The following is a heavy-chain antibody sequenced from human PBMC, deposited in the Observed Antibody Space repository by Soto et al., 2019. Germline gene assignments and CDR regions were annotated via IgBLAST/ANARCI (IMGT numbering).Heavy chain of an antibody. Sequence: TLSLTCTVSGGSISSGGYYWSWIRQHPGKGLEWIGYIYYSGSTYYNPSLKSRVTISVDTSKNQFSLKLSSVTAADTAVYYCARDNDGGLFDYWGQGTLVTVSA. CDR2: IYYSGST. D-gene: IGHD2-15*01. J-gene: IGHJ4*02. V-gene: IGHV4-31*03. CDR1: GGSISSGGYY. CDR3: ARDNDGGLFDY.